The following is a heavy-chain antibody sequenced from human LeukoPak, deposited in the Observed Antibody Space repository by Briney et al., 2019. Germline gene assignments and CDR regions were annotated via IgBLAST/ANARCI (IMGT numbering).Heavy chain of an antibody. CDR3: ASDFWSRTGHYFDN. CDR2: ISTSSSYI. J-gene: IGHJ4*02. Sequence: PGGSLRLSCAASGLTFNTYSMNWVRQAPGKGLEWVSSISTSSSYIYYADSVKGRFTISRDNARNSLYLQMNSLRAEDTAVYYCASDFWSRTGHYFDNWGQGTLVTVSS. V-gene: IGHV3-21*01. CDR1: GLTFNTYS. D-gene: IGHD3-3*01.